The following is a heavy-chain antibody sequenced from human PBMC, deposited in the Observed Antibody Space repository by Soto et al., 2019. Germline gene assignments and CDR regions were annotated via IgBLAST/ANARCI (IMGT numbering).Heavy chain of an antibody. CDR3: ARGPPLGYCSSTSCDDGGY. Sequence: SETLSLTCAVYGGSFSGYYWSWIRQPPGKGLEWIGEINHSGSTNYNPSLKSRVTISVDTSKNQFSLKLSSVTAADTAVYYCARGPPLGYCSSTSCDDGGYWGQGTLVTVSS. D-gene: IGHD2-2*01. CDR2: INHSGST. J-gene: IGHJ4*02. V-gene: IGHV4-34*01. CDR1: GGSFSGYY.